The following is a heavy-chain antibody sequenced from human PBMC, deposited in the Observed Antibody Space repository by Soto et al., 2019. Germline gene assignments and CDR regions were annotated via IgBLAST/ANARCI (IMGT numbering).Heavy chain of an antibody. Sequence: ASVKVSCKASRYTFTSYAMHWVRQAPGQRLEWMGWINAGNGNTKYSQKFQGRVTITRDTSASTAYMELSSLRSEDTAVYYCARDPWNYVSGWFDPWGQGTLVTVSS. J-gene: IGHJ5*02. CDR3: ARDPWNYVSGWFDP. V-gene: IGHV1-3*01. CDR2: INAGNGNT. CDR1: RYTFTSYA. D-gene: IGHD1-7*01.